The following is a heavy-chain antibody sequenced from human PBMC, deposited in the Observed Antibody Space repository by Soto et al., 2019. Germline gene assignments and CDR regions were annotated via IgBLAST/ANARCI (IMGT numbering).Heavy chain of an antibody. CDR3: ATDDYGIFPY. J-gene: IGHJ4*02. CDR2: IDPRGGGT. D-gene: IGHD3-10*01. V-gene: IGHV1-2*02. Sequence: GASVKVSCKVSGYPFTTYYIHWVRQAPGQGLEWMGWIDPRGGGTVYEQKFQGRVTMTRDTSISTVYMDLSGLTSDDTALYYCATDDYGIFPYWGQGSLVTVSS. CDR1: GYPFTTYY.